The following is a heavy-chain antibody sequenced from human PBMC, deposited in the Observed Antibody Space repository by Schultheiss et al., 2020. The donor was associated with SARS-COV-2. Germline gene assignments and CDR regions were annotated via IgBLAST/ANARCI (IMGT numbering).Heavy chain of an antibody. D-gene: IGHD6-19*01. CDR2: INPNSGAI. V-gene: IGHV1-2*02. J-gene: IGHJ3*02. CDR3: ARDFGRSSGREGAFDI. Sequence: ASVKVSCKASGYTFTGYYMHWVRQAPGQGLEWMGWINPNSGAIDFALKFENRIAMTRDTSTGTAYMELTSLTSDDTAIYYCARDFGRSSGREGAFDIWGQGTMVTVSS. CDR1: GYTFTGYY.